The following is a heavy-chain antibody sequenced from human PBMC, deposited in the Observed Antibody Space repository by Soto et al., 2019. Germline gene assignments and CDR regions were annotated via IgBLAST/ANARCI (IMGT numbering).Heavy chain of an antibody. CDR1: GFTFSNAW. J-gene: IGHJ6*02. CDR3: TTDLNSGSYFTGLYGMDV. Sequence: GGSLRLSCAASGFTFSNAWMNWVRQAPGKGLEWVGRIKSKTDGGTTDYAAPVKGRFTISRDDSKNTLYLQMNSLKTEDTAVYYCTTDLNSGSYFTGLYGMDVWGQGTTVTVSS. D-gene: IGHD1-26*01. CDR2: IKSKTDGGTT. V-gene: IGHV3-15*07.